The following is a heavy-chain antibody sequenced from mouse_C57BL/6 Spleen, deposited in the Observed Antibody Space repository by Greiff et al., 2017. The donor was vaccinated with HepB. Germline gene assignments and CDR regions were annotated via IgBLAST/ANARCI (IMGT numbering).Heavy chain of an antibody. J-gene: IGHJ1*03. CDR3: ARHDLGYFDV. V-gene: IGHV5-12*01. Sequence: EVKLEESGGGLVQPGGSLKLSCAASGFTFSDYYMYWVRQTPEKRLEWVAYISNGGGSTYYPDTVKGRFTISRDNAKNTLYLQMSRLKSEDTAMYYCARHDLGYFDVWGTGTTVTVSS. CDR1: GFTFSDYY. CDR2: ISNGGGST.